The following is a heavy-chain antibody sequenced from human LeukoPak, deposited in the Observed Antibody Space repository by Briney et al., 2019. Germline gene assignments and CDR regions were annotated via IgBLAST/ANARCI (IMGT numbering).Heavy chain of an antibody. CDR1: GFTFSSYW. CDR3: ARFPGYSYGQRYFDY. Sequence: PGGSLRLSCAASGFTFSSYWMHWVRQAPGKGLVWVSRINSDESSTSYADSVKGRFTISRDNAKNTLYLQMNSLRAEDTAVYYCARFPGYSYGQRYFDYWGQGTLVTVSS. V-gene: IGHV3-74*01. J-gene: IGHJ4*02. D-gene: IGHD5-18*01. CDR2: INSDESST.